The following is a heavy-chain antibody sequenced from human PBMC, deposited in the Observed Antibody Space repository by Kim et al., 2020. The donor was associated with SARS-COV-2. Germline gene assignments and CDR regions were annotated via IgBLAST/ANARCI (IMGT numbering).Heavy chain of an antibody. CDR2: IGSKAKSFAT. V-gene: IGHV3-73*01. D-gene: IGHD2-15*01. J-gene: IGHJ3*02. CDR3: TRRGFNSGGFATGDAFDI. CDR1: GFTFSDST. Sequence: GGSLRLSCAASGFTFSDSTMHWVRQASGKGLEWVGRIGSKAKSFATGYAASVKGRFTISRDDSKNTAYLQMNGLKSEDTAVYYCTRRGFNSGGFATGDAFDISGQGTMVTVSS.